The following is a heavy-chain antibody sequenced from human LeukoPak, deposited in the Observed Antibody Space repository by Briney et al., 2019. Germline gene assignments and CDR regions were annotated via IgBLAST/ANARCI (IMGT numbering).Heavy chain of an antibody. CDR2: IFGSGGSA. CDR3: TKTTTGYSSGQYPGWPADH. CDR1: GFTFNNYA. Sequence: GGSLRLSCTASGFTFNNYAMYWVRQAPRKGLEWVAGIFGSGGSAHYADSVKGRFTISRDNSKNTVYLQMDSLRGEDTAVYYCTKTTTGYSSGQYPGWPADHWGQGALVTVPS. V-gene: IGHV3-23*01. J-gene: IGHJ4*02. D-gene: IGHD3-22*01.